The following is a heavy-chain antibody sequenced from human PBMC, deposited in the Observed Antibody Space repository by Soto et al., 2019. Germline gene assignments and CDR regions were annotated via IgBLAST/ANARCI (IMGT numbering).Heavy chain of an antibody. D-gene: IGHD1-26*01. V-gene: IGHV3-30*18. Sequence: GGSLRLSCAASGFTFSSYGMHWVRQAPGKGLEWVAVISYDGSNKYYADSVKGRFTVSRDNSKNTLYLQMNSLRAEDTAVYYSAKSMISWTTPEVVGAAPSPSDTIDYWGQGTLVTVSS. CDR1: GFTFSSYG. CDR3: AKSMISWTTPEVVGAAPSPSDTIDY. J-gene: IGHJ4*02. CDR2: ISYDGSNK.